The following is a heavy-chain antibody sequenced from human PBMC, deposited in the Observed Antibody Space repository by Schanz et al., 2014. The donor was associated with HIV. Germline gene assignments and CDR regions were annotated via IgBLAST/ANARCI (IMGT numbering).Heavy chain of an antibody. D-gene: IGHD6-13*01. CDR2: IFYTGST. CDR1: GDSFSSDSHY. Sequence: QVQLQESGPGLVKPSETLSLTCGVSGDSFSSDSHYWNWIRQPPGKGLEWIGYIFYTGSTGYNPSRKSRASISVDTSKNQFSLKLDSVTAADTAVYYCARAKWPPRSRHFDFWGQGNLVTVSS. V-gene: IGHV4-61*01. CDR3: ARAKWPPRSRHFDF. J-gene: IGHJ4*02.